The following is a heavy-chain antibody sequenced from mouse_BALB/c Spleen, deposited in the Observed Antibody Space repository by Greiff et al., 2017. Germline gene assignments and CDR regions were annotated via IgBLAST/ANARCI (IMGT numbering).Heavy chain of an antibody. CDR1: GYTFTDYN. Sequence: VQLQQSGPQLVRPGASVKIPCKASGYTFTDYNMDWVKQSHGKSLEWIGDINPNNGGTIYNQKFKGKATLTVDKSSSTAYMELRSLTSEDTAVYNCARRAITTVVATWGYYAMDYWGQGTSVTVSS. J-gene: IGHJ4*01. CDR3: ARRAITTVVATWGYYAMDY. V-gene: IGHV1-18*01. D-gene: IGHD1-1*01. CDR2: INPNNGGT.